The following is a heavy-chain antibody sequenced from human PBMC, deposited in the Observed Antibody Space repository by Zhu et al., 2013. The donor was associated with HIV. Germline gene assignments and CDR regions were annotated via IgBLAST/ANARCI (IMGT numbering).Heavy chain of an antibody. CDR2: IIPIFGTA. V-gene: IGHV1-69*01. CDR3: ARGRNWNDDGYYYYYGMDV. Sequence: QVQLVQSGAEVKKPGSSVKVSCKASGGTFSSYAISWVRQAPGQGLEWMGGIIPIFGTANYAQKFQGRVTITADESTSTAYMELSSLRSEDTAVYYCARGRNWNDDGYYYYYGMDVWGQGTTVTVSS. J-gene: IGHJ6*02. D-gene: IGHD1-1*01. CDR1: GGTFSSYA.